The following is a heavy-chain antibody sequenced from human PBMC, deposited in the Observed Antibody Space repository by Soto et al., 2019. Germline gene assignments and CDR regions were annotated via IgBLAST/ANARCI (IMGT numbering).Heavy chain of an antibody. CDR2: ISNSSISM. V-gene: IGHV3-21*01. J-gene: IGHJ4*02. CDR1: GFTFSSCR. CDR3: ARAEDGYSFDY. D-gene: IGHD5-12*01. Sequence: EVQLVESGGGLVKPGGSLRLSCAASGFTFSSCRMNWVRQAPGKGLEWVSSISNSSISMYYADSVKGRFTISRDNAKNSLYLQMNSLRADDTAVYFCARAEDGYSFDYWGQGTLVTVSS.